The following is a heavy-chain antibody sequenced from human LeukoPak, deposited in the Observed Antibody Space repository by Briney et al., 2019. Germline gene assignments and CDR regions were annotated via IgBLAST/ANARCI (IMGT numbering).Heavy chain of an antibody. Sequence: GWSLRLSCAASGFTFSSDWIHWVRQAPGKGPVWVSRIKPDGSQTGYADSVRGRFTISRDNAKSTLFLQMISLRVEDTAIYYCARESAPAGLGDWGQGTMFTVST. CDR1: GFTFSSDW. V-gene: IGHV3-74*01. CDR2: IKPDGSQT. D-gene: IGHD2-2*01. J-gene: IGHJ4*02. CDR3: ARESAPAGLGD.